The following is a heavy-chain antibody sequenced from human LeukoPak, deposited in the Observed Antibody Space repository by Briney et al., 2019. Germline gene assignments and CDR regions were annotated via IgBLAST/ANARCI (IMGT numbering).Heavy chain of an antibody. CDR1: GFIFSTYE. CDR2: ISSSATTI. J-gene: IGHJ4*02. CDR3: EKEAALRD. V-gene: IGHV3-48*03. D-gene: IGHD2-15*01. Sequence: PGGSLRLSCAASGFIFSTYEMNWVRQAPGKGLEWISYISSSATTIYYADSVKGRFTISRDNAKNSLFLQMNSLGAEDTAIYYCEKEAALRDWGQGTLVTVSS.